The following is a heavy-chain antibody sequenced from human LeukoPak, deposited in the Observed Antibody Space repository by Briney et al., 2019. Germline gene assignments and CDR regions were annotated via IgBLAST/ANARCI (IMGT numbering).Heavy chain of an antibody. D-gene: IGHD3-22*01. CDR1: GFIFSTYS. CDR2: ISISGSSI. J-gene: IGHJ4*02. Sequence: PGGSLRLSCAASGFIFSTYSMIWVRQAPGKGLEWVAYISISGSSIYYADAVKGRFTISRDNAKNSLYLQGKSLRAEDTALYYCARNVGSGYYYYFDYWGQGTLVTVSS. CDR3: ARNVGSGYYYYFDY. V-gene: IGHV3-21*04.